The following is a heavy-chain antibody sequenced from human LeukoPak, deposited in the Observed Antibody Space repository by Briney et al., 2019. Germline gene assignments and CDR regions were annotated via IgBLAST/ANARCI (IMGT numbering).Heavy chain of an antibody. CDR1: GYTFTDYY. CDR2: VDPEDGKT. CDR3: ATGYSSGYSDY. V-gene: IGHV1-69-2*01. J-gene: IGHJ4*02. D-gene: IGHD3-22*01. Sequence: ASVKLSCKTSGYTFTDYYVHWVQQAPGKGLGWMGRVDPEDGKTIYAENFQGRVTISADTSTDTAFMELSSLRSEDTAVYYCATGYSSGYSDYWGQGTLVTVSS.